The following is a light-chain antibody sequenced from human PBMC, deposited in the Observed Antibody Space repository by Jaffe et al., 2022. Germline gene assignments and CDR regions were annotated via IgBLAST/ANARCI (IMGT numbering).Light chain of an antibody. CDR3: QQYGGSPRT. J-gene: IGKJ1*01. V-gene: IGKV3-20*01. CDR1: HSVTGNF. CDR2: GAS. Sequence: EIVLTQSPGTLSLSPGEKATLSCRASHSVTGNFLAWYQQKPGQAPRLLIYGASSRATGIPDRFSGGGSGTDFTLTISSLEPEDFAVYYCQQYGGSPRTFGQGTKVEIK.